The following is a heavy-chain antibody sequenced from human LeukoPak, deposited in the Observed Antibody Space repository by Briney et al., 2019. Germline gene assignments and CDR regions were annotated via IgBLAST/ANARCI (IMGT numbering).Heavy chain of an antibody. V-gene: IGHV3-23*01. CDR2: ITGSGGST. D-gene: IGHD6-13*01. CDR3: AKSLRIAAAGTEGYFQH. J-gene: IGHJ1*01. Sequence: PGGSLRLSCAASGFTFSSYVMSWVRQAPGKGLEWVSAITGSGGSTFYADSVKGRFTISRDNSKNTLYLQMNSLRAEDTAVYYCAKSLRIAAAGTEGYFQHWGQGTLVTVSS. CDR1: GFTFSSYV.